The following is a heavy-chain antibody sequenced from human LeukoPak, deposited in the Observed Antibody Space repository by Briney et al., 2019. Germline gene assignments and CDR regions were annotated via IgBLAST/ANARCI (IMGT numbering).Heavy chain of an antibody. D-gene: IGHD6-19*01. CDR2: ISAYNGNT. V-gene: IGHV1-18*01. Sequence: GASVKVSCKASGYTFTSYGISWVRQAPGPGLEWMGWISAYNGNTNYAQKLQGRVTMTTDTSTSTAYMELRSLRSDDTAVYYCARLGEQWLVEARGDWFDPWGQGTLVTVSS. J-gene: IGHJ5*02. CDR3: ARLGEQWLVEARGDWFDP. CDR1: GYTFTSYG.